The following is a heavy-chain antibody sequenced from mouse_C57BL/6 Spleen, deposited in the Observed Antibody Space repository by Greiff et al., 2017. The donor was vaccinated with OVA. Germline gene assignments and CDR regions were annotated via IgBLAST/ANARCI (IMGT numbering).Heavy chain of an antibody. CDR1: GYSFTSYY. D-gene: IGHD1-1*01. CDR3: ARSYYGSSFYYAMDY. J-gene: IGHJ4*01. Sequence: QVQLQQSGPELVKPGASVKISCKASGYSFTSYYIHWVKQRPGQGLEWIGWIYPGSGNTKYNEKFKGKATLTADTSSSTAYMQLSSLTSEDSAVYYCARSYYGSSFYYAMDYWGQGTSVTVSS. CDR2: IYPGSGNT. V-gene: IGHV1-66*01.